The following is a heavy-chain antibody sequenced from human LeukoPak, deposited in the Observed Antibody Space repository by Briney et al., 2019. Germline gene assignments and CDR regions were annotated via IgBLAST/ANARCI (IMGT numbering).Heavy chain of an antibody. Sequence: GGSLRLSCAASGFTVSSNYMSWVRQAPGKGLEWVSVIYSGGSTYYADSVKGRFTISRDNSKNTLYLQMNSQRAEDTAVYYCANMARGVMGGDYWGQGTLVTVSS. V-gene: IGHV3-53*01. J-gene: IGHJ4*02. D-gene: IGHD3-10*01. CDR2: IYSGGST. CDR1: GFTVSSNY. CDR3: ANMARGVMGGDY.